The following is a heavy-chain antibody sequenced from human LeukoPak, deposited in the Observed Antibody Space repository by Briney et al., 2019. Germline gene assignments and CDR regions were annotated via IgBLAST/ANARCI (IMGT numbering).Heavy chain of an antibody. J-gene: IGHJ4*02. Sequence: SETLSLTCTVSGGSIVSHYWNWIRQPAGRGLEWIGRFYASGTTNTSPSLKSRVTMSVDTSKNQFSLKLSSVTAADTAVYYCARDSSTWGNLAGHFDSWGQGTLVTVSS. CDR3: ARDSSTWGNLAGHFDS. V-gene: IGHV4-4*07. D-gene: IGHD6-13*01. CDR1: GGSIVSHY. CDR2: FYASGTT.